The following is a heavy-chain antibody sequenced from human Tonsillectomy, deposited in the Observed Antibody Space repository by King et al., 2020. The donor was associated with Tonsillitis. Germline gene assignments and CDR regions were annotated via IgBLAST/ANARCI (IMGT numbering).Heavy chain of an antibody. CDR3: ARGFQPFSDATVGAFDI. V-gene: IGHV4-30-2*01. D-gene: IGHD1-26*01. J-gene: IGHJ3*02. Sequence: QLQESGSGLVKPSQTLSLTCAVSGGSISSGGFSWSWIRQPPRKGLEWIGSIYHSGSTYYNPSLKSRVTISVDRSKNQFSLKLSSVTAADTAVYYCARGFQPFSDATVGAFDIGGQGTMVTVSS. CDR1: GGSISSGGFS. CDR2: IYHSGST.